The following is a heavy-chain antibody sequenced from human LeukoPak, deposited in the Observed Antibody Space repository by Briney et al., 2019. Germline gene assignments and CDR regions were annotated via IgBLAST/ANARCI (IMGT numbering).Heavy chain of an antibody. CDR3: ARSGYYDSSGYYNYYYYYYMDV. Sequence: SETLSLTCTVSGGSISSYYWSWIRQPAGKGLEWIGRIYTSGSTNYNPSLKSRVTMSVDTSKNQFSLKLSSVTAADTAVYYCARSGYYDSSGYYNYYYYYYMDVWGKGTTVTISS. CDR2: IYTSGST. D-gene: IGHD3-22*01. V-gene: IGHV4-4*07. CDR1: GGSISSYY. J-gene: IGHJ6*03.